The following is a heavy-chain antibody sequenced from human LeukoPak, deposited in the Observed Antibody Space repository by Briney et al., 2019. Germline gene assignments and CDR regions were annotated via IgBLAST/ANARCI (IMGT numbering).Heavy chain of an antibody. D-gene: IGHD3-3*01. CDR1: GGTFSSYA. V-gene: IGHV1-69*01. Sequence: SVKVSCKASGGTFSSYAISWVRQAPGQGLEWRGGIIPIFGTANYAQKFQGRVTITADESTSTAYMELSSLRSEDTAVYYCARAMATLEWSPYFDYWGQGTLVTVSS. CDR2: IIPIFGTA. CDR3: ARAMATLEWSPYFDY. J-gene: IGHJ4*02.